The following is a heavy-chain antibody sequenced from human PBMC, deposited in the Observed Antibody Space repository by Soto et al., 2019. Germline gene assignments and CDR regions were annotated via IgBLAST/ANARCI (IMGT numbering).Heavy chain of an antibody. V-gene: IGHV3-53*01. J-gene: IGHJ4*02. D-gene: IGHD5-12*01. CDR1: GFSVSSTY. CDR2: LSDGGSS. CDR3: SRDYASGAYDY. Sequence: GGSLGLSCAASGFSVSSTYMSWVRQAPGKGLEWVSTLSDGGSSHYADSVTGRFSVSRDNSKNTLYLQMNGLRADDTAIYYCSRDYASGAYDYRGQGTPVTVSS.